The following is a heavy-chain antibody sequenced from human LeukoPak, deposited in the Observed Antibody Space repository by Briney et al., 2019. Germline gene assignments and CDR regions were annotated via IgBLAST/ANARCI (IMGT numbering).Heavy chain of an antibody. CDR3: ARGHISTIFRVLSWFDP. CDR2: IYHGGTT. CDR1: GSPPGGGYY. V-gene: IGHV4-38-2*02. J-gene: IGHJ5*02. D-gene: IGHD3-3*01. Sequence: SETLSLTCTVSGSPPGGGYYWGWIRQPPGKGLEWIGHIYHGGTTYYSPSLKSRATLSVDTSKSLFFLRLTSVTAADTAVYFCARGHISTIFRVLSWFDPWGQGALVTVSS.